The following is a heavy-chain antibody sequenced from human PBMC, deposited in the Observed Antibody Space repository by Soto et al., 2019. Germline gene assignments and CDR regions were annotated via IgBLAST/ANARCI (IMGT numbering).Heavy chain of an antibody. Sequence: SVKVSCKASGGTFSSYAISWVRQAPGQGLEWMGGIIPVFGTANYAQKFQGRVTITADASTSTAYMELSSLRSEDTAVYYCRTTAPYYYYGMDVWGQGTTVTVSS. V-gene: IGHV1-69*13. D-gene: IGHD1-7*01. CDR2: IIPVFGTA. J-gene: IGHJ6*02. CDR3: RTTAPYYYYGMDV. CDR1: GGTFSSYA.